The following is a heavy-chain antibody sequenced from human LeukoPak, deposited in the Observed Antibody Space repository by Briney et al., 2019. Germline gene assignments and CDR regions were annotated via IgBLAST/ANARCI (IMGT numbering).Heavy chain of an antibody. D-gene: IGHD3-3*01. CDR1: GGSFSGYY. J-gene: IGHJ6*02. CDR3: ARSNYDFWSGYYLPYGMDV. Sequence: PSETLSLTCAVYGGSFSGYYWSWIRQPPGKGLEWIGEINHSGSTNYNPSLKSRVTISVDTSKNQFSLKLSSVTAADTAVYYCARSNYDFWSGYYLPYGMDVWGQGTTVIVSS. V-gene: IGHV4-34*01. CDR2: INHSGST.